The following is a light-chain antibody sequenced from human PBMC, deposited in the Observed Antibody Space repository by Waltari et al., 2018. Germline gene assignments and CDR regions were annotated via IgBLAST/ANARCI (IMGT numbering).Light chain of an antibody. Sequence: EIVLTQSPATLSLSPGDRATISCRASQSFSNYLAWYQQKPGQPPRLLIYGASNRAAGIPDRFSGSGSGTDFTLTISSLDTEDVAVYFCQQRSNWPGLTFGGGTKVEIK. J-gene: IGKJ4*02. CDR1: QSFSNY. V-gene: IGKV3-11*01. CDR2: GAS. CDR3: QQRSNWPGLT.